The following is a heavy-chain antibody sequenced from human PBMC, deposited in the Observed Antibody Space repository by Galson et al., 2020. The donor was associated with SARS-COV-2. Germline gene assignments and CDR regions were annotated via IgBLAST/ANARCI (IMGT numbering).Heavy chain of an antibody. CDR2: IYPGDSDT. CDR3: ASARPPMGGEYYFGMDV. Sequence: GESLKISCKDFGYGFTNYWIGWVRQMPGKGLEWLGIIYPGDSDTSYSPSFQGHVTISADRSINTAYLQWSSLKASDSAIYYCASARPPMGGEYYFGMDVWGQGTTVTVSS. D-gene: IGHD1-26*01. CDR1: GYGFTNYW. V-gene: IGHV5-51*01. J-gene: IGHJ6*02.